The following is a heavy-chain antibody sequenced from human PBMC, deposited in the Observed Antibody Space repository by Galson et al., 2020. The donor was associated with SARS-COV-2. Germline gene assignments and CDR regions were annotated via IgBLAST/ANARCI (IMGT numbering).Heavy chain of an antibody. CDR1: GYSFTSYW. CDR2: IYPGDSET. Sequence: GESLKISCKGSGYSFTSYWIGWVRQMPGKGLEWMGIIYPGDSETRYSPSFQGQVTISADKSISTAYLQWSSLRASDTAMYYCARHDRSCYGINWFDPWGQGTLVTVSS. J-gene: IGHJ5*02. V-gene: IGHV5-51*01. D-gene: IGHD5-12*01. CDR3: ARHDRSCYGINWFDP.